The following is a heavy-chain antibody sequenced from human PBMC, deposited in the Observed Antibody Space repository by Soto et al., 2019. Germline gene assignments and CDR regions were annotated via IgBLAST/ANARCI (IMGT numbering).Heavy chain of an antibody. CDR2: ISSSSSYI. V-gene: IGHV3-21*01. CDR1: GFTXSSYS. Sequence: LRLSCAASGFTXSSYSMNWVRQTPGKGLEWVSSISSSSSYIYYADSVKGRFTISRDNAKNSLYLQMNSLRAEDTAVYYCASPLRSLWFGELLFDAFDIWGQGTMVTVSS. CDR3: ASPLRSLWFGELLFDAFDI. J-gene: IGHJ3*02. D-gene: IGHD3-10*01.